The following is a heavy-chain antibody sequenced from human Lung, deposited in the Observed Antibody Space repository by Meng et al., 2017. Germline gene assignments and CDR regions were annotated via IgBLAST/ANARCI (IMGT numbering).Heavy chain of an antibody. V-gene: IGHV3-74*01. CDR3: TNDRLNH. CDR2: INRDGTKP. Sequence: QLGESGGGFVPPGGSLRFSCPASGFTFTDHWMHWVRQGPGKGLVWVSRINRDGTKPTYADSVKGRFTISRDNAKNTLYLQMNNLRAEDTAFYYCTNDRLNHWGQGALVTVSS. J-gene: IGHJ1*01. D-gene: IGHD1-1*01. CDR1: GFTFTDHW.